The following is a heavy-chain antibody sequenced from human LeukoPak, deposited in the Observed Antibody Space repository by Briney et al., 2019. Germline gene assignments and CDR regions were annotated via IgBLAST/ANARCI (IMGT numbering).Heavy chain of an antibody. CDR1: GFTSDDYG. D-gene: IGHD3-22*01. V-gene: IGHV3-20*04. Sequence: GGSLRLSCGASGFTSDDYGMSWVRQAPGKGLEWVSGINWNGGSTGYADSVKGRFTISRDNAKNSLYLQMNSLRAEDTALYYCARDYFDDSSGYYCFDYWGQGTLVTVSS. CDR3: ARDYFDDSSGYYCFDY. CDR2: INWNGGST. J-gene: IGHJ4*02.